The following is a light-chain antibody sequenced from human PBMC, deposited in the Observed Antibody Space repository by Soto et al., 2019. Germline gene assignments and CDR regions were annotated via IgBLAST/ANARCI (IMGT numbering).Light chain of an antibody. CDR2: GNS. CDR1: SSNIGAGYD. J-gene: IGLJ2*01. CDR3: QSYDSSLSGHVV. V-gene: IGLV1-40*01. Sequence: QSVLTQPPSVCGAPGQRVTISCTGSSSNIGAGYDVHWYQQLPGTAPKLLIYGNSNRPSGVPDRFSGSKSGTSAFLAITGLQAEDESDYYCQSYDSSLSGHVVFGGGTKVTVL.